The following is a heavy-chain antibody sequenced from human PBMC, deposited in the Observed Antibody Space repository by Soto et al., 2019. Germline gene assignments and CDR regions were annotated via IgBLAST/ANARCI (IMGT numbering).Heavy chain of an antibody. Sequence: SETLSLTCTVSGGPVSSGSYYWNWIRQPPGKGLEWIAYVYYSGTTNYNPSLKSRVTISVDTSKSQFSLNLSSVTAADTAVYYCARLPRTGSPRYYFDDWGQGTLVTVSS. CDR1: GGPVSSGSYY. CDR2: VYYSGTT. V-gene: IGHV4-61*01. J-gene: IGHJ4*02. CDR3: ARLPRTGSPRYYFDD. D-gene: IGHD1-1*01.